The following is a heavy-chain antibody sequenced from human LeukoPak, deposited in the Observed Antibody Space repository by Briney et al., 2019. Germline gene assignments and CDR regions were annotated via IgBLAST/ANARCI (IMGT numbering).Heavy chain of an antibody. CDR1: GFTFSSYG. J-gene: IGHJ4*02. Sequence: GGSLRPSCAASGFTFSSYGMHWVRQAPGKGLEGVAFIRYDGSNKYYADSVKGRFTISRDNSKNTLYLQMNSLRAEDTAVYYCAKDATTYYYDSSGYHFDYWGQGTLVTVSS. CDR3: AKDATTYYYDSSGYHFDY. D-gene: IGHD3-22*01. CDR2: IRYDGSNK. V-gene: IGHV3-30*02.